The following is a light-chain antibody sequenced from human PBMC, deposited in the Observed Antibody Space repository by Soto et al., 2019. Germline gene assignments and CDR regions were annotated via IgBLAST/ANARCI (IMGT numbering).Light chain of an antibody. V-gene: IGLV1-40*01. CDR2: NTS. J-gene: IGLJ2*01. Sequence: QSVLTQPPSVSGAPGQRVTISCTGSSSNIGAHYDVHWYQQLPGTAPKLLIYNTSNRPSGVPDRFSGSKSGTSASLAFTGLQAEDEADYYFQSFDTSLGGLVFGGGTQLTVL. CDR3: QSFDTSLGGLV. CDR1: SSNIGAHYD.